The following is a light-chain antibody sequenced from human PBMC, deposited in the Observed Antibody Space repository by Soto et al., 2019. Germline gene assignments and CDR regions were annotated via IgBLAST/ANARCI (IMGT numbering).Light chain of an antibody. CDR2: GAS. J-gene: IGKJ4*01. CDR3: QQYNNWPLT. CDR1: QSVSSN. V-gene: IGKV3-15*01. Sequence: EIVMTQSPATLSVSPGERATLSCRASQSVSSNLAWYQQKPGQAPRPLIYGASTRATGIPARFSGSGSGTEFTLTISSLQSEDFAVYHCQQYNNWPLTFGGGTKVEIK.